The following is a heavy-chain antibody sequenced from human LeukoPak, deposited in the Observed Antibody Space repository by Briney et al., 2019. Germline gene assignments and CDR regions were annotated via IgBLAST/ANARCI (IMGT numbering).Heavy chain of an antibody. J-gene: IGHJ6*03. CDR1: GFTFSSYS. CDR3: AKVKISYYYYMDV. CDR2: ISGSSSYI. V-gene: IGHV3-21*04. Sequence: GGSLRLSCAASGFTFSSYSMNWVRQAPGKGLEWVSSISGSSSYIYYADSVKGRFTISRDNSKNTLYLQMNSLSAEDTAVYYCAKVKISYYYYMDVWGKGTTVTISS.